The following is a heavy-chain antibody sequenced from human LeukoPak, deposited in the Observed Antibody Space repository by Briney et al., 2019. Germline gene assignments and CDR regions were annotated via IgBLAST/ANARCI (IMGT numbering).Heavy chain of an antibody. Sequence: ASVKVSCKASGYTFTSYGISWVRQAPGQGLEWMGWINPNSGNTGYAQKFQGRVTMTRNTSISTAYMELSSLRSEDTAVYYCARVLVASRRPLGYWGQGTLVTVSS. V-gene: IGHV1-8*02. CDR3: ARVLVASRRPLGY. CDR2: INPNSGNT. CDR1: GYTFTSYG. D-gene: IGHD2-2*01. J-gene: IGHJ4*02.